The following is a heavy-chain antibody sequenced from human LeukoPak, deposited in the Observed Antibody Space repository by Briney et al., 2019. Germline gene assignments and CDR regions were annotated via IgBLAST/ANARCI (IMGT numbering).Heavy chain of an antibody. J-gene: IGHJ4*02. V-gene: IGHV4-39*07. CDR1: GGSISSSSYY. Sequence: PSETLSLTCTVSGGSISSSSYYWGWIRQPPGKGLEWIGSIYYSGSTYYNPSLKSRVTISVDTSKNQFSLKLSSVTAADTAVYHCARLWGIAVAGIDYWGQGTLVTVSS. CDR3: ARLWGIAVAGIDY. CDR2: IYYSGST. D-gene: IGHD6-19*01.